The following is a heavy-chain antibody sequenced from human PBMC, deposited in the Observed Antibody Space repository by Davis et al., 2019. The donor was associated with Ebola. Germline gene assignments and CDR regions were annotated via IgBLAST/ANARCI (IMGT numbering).Heavy chain of an antibody. CDR1: GFTFSSYW. CDR2: IKQDGSEK. CDR3: ASGDGRGNSYDMDV. J-gene: IGHJ6*02. D-gene: IGHD4-23*01. V-gene: IGHV3-7*03. Sequence: GESLKISCAASGFTFSSYWMSWVRQAPGKGLEWVANIKQDGSEKYYVDSVKGRFTISRDNAKNSLCLQMNSLRAEDTALYYCASGDGRGNSYDMDVWGQGTTVTVSS.